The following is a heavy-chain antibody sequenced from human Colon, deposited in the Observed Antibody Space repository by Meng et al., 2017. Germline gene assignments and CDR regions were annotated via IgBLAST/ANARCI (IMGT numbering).Heavy chain of an antibody. CDR1: GYTFTSYG. CDR2: ISAYNGNT. Sequence: VQRGRAGAEVKKPGAQVQVSCKASGYTFTSYGISWVRQAPGQGLEWMGWISAYNGNTNYAQKLQGRVTMTTDTSTSTAYMELRSLRSDDTAVYYCARLSMAYYYDSSGYKGWFDPWGQGTLVTVSS. V-gene: IGHV1-18*01. D-gene: IGHD3-22*01. CDR3: ARLSMAYYYDSSGYKGWFDP. J-gene: IGHJ5*02.